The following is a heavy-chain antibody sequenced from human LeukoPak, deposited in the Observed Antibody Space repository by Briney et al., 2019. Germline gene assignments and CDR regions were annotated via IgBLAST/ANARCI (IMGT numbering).Heavy chain of an antibody. CDR3: ARGGWSTMIVVVISGGAFDI. CDR1: GFTFSSYW. Sequence: GGSLRLSCAASGFTFSSYWMSWVRQAPGKGLEWVANIKQDGSEKYYVDSVKGRFTISRDNAKNSLYLQMNSLRDEDTAVYYCARGGWSTMIVVVISGGAFDIWGQGTMVTVSS. CDR2: IKQDGSEK. V-gene: IGHV3-7*01. D-gene: IGHD3-22*01. J-gene: IGHJ3*02.